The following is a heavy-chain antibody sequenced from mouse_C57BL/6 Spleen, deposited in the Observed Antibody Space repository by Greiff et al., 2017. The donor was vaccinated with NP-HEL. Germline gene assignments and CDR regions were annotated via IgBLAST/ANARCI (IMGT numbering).Heavy chain of an antibody. J-gene: IGHJ2*01. CDR1: GYTFTSSW. CDR3: ARSYPLSDFDC. CDR2: IDPSDSYT. D-gene: IGHD6-1*01. V-gene: IGHV1-59*01. Sequence: QVQLQQPGAELVRPGTSVKLSCKASGYTFTSSWSPWVKQRPGQGLEWIGVIDPSDSYTNYNQNFKGKATLTVDTSSRTADMQLSSLKSEDSAVCYCARSYPLSDFDCWGQGTTLTVSS.